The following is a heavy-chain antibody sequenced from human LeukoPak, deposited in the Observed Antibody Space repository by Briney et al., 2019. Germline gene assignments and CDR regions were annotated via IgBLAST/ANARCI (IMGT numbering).Heavy chain of an antibody. D-gene: IGHD3-10*01. CDR1: GFTFSSYS. CDR2: ISSSSSYI. Sequence: GGSLRLSCAASGFTFSSYSMNWVRQAPGKGLEWVSSISSSSSYIYYADSVKGRFTISRDNAKNSLYLQINSLGAEDTAVYYCARGDYYGSGTPGYWGQGTLVTVSS. J-gene: IGHJ4*02. V-gene: IGHV3-21*01. CDR3: ARGDYYGSGTPGY.